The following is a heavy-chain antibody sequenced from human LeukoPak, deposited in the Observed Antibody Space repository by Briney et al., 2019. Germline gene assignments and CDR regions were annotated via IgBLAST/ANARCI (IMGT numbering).Heavy chain of an antibody. CDR1: GFTFSSYG. V-gene: IGHV3-33*08. Sequence: PGGSLRLSCAASGFTFSSYGMHWVRQAPGKGLAWVAVIWYDGSNKYYADSVKGRFTISRDNSKNTLYLQMNSLRAEDTAVYYCAGAEGWLQPLDFWGQGTLVSVSS. CDR2: IWYDGSNK. CDR3: AGAEGWLQPLDF. D-gene: IGHD5-24*01. J-gene: IGHJ4*02.